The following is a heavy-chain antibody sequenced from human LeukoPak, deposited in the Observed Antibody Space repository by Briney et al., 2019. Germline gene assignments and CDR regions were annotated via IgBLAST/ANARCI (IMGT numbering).Heavy chain of an antibody. CDR3: ARGHETTIFGVVIIRGVWFDP. J-gene: IGHJ5*02. V-gene: IGHV1-8*01. CDR1: GYTFTSYD. Sequence: ASVKVSCKATGYTFTSYDINWVRQATGQGLEWMGWMNPNSGNTGYAQKFQGGVTMTRNTSISTAYMELSSLRSEDTAVYYCARGHETTIFGVVIIRGVWFDPWGQGTLVTVSS. CDR2: MNPNSGNT. D-gene: IGHD3-3*01.